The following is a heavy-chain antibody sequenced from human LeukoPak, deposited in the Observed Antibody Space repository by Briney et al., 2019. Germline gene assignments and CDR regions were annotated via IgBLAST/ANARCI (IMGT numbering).Heavy chain of an antibody. CDR2: ISSSSSYI. CDR3: ARLGIAVAEGIDY. J-gene: IGHJ4*02. D-gene: IGHD6-19*01. CDR1: GFTFSSYS. V-gene: IGHV3-21*01. Sequence: GGSLRLSCAASGFTFSSYSMNWVRQAPGKGLEWVSSISSSSSYIYYADSVKGRFTISRGNAKNSLYLQMNSLRAEDTAVYYCARLGIAVAEGIDYWGQGTLVTVSS.